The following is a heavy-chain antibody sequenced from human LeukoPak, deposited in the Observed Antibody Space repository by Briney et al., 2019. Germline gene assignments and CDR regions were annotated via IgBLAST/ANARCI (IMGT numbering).Heavy chain of an antibody. J-gene: IGHJ4*02. CDR1: EFTFSTYG. CDR2: ISYDGNNE. Sequence: GGSLRLSCAASEFTFSTYGMHWVRQAPGKGLEWVAFISYDGNNEHCADSVKGRFTISRDKSKNTLYLQMNSLRAEDTAVYYCAKDSRHIVVVTAIQSSYFDYWGQGTLVTVSS. CDR3: AKDSRHIVVVTAIQSSYFDY. D-gene: IGHD2-21*02. V-gene: IGHV3-30*18.